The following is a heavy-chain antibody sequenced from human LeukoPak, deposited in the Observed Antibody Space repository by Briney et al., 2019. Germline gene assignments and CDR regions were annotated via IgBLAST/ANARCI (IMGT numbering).Heavy chain of an antibody. CDR3: AKGRCSGGSCYGRGFDY. V-gene: IGHV3-23*01. CDR2: LSGSGGST. J-gene: IGHJ4*02. CDR1: GFTFDTYA. D-gene: IGHD2-15*01. Sequence: GESLRLSCAASGFTFDTYAMSWVRQAPGKGLEWVPGLSGSGGSTYYADSVKGRFTISRDNAKNTLYLQMNSLRAEDTAVYYCAKGRCSGGSCYGRGFDYWGQGTLVTVSS.